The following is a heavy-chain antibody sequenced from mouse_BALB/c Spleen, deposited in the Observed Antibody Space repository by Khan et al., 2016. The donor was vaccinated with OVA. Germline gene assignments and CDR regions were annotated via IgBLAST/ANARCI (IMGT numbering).Heavy chain of an antibody. J-gene: IGHJ4*01. CDR1: GYTFTTAG. CDR2: INTHSGVP. D-gene: IGHD2-14*01. Sequence: QIQLVQSGPELKKPGETVRISCTASGYTFTTAGIQWVQKMPGKGLKWIGWINTHSGVPKYAEDFKGRFAFSLEISVNTAYLQITNLKTEDTATYYCAIGGAAYYRYDGGAMEYWGQGTSVTVSS. V-gene: IGHV9-4*02. CDR3: AIGGAAYYRYDGGAMEY.